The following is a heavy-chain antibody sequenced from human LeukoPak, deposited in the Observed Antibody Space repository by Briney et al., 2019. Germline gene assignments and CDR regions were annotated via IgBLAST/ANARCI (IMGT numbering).Heavy chain of an antibody. CDR2: IVGSGGST. CDR1: GFTFSSYA. V-gene: IGHV3-23*01. CDR3: AKGMGIVVVAAERVFDY. Sequence: GGSLRLSCAASGFTFSSYAMSWVRQAPGKGLEWVSAIVGSGGSTYYADSVKGRFTISRDNPKNTLYLQMNSLRAEDTAVYYCAKGMGIVVVAAERVFDYWGQGTLVTVSS. D-gene: IGHD2-15*01. J-gene: IGHJ4*02.